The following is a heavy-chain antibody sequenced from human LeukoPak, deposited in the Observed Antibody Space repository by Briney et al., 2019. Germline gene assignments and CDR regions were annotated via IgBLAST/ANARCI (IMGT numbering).Heavy chain of an antibody. Sequence: SETLSLTCTVSGGSISSSSYYWGWIRQPPGKGLGWIGSIYYSGSTYYNPSLKSRVTISVDTSKNQFSLKLSSVTAADTAVYYCAREASGLYDFWSGYNYYYYMDVWGKGTTVTVSS. CDR2: IYYSGST. V-gene: IGHV4-39*07. D-gene: IGHD3-3*01. CDR1: GGSISSSSYY. CDR3: AREASGLYDFWSGYNYYYYMDV. J-gene: IGHJ6*03.